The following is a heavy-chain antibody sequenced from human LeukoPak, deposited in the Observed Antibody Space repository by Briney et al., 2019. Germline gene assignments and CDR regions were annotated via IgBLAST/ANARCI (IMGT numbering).Heavy chain of an antibody. Sequence: SETLSLTCAVYGGSFSGYYWSWIRQPPGKGLEWIGEINHGGTTNYNPSLKSRVTMSVDTSKNQFSLKLSSVTAADTAVYYCARVGCSGGSCYSVDDNWFDPWGQGTLVTVSS. D-gene: IGHD2-15*01. CDR1: GGSFSGYY. V-gene: IGHV4-34*01. CDR2: INHGGTT. CDR3: ARVGCSGGSCYSVDDNWFDP. J-gene: IGHJ5*02.